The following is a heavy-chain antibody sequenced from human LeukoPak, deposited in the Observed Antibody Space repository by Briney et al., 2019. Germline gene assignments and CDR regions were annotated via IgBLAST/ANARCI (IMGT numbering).Heavy chain of an antibody. Sequence: GGSLRLSCAASGFTFSSYAMHWVRQAPGKGLEWVAVISYDGSNKYYADSVKGRFTISRDNSKNTLYLQMNSLRAEDTAVYYCAKAPAAARPYYFDYWGQGTLVTVSS. CDR2: ISYDGSNK. D-gene: IGHD6-6*01. J-gene: IGHJ4*02. CDR3: AKAPAAARPYYFDY. CDR1: GFTFSSYA. V-gene: IGHV3-30*04.